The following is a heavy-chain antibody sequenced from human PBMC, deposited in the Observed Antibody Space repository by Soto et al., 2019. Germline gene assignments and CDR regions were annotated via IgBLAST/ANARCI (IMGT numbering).Heavy chain of an antibody. V-gene: IGHV1-69*01. D-gene: IGHD6-19*01. CDR1: GGTFSSYA. Sequence: QVQLVQSGAEVKKPGSSVKVSCKASGGTFSSYAISWVRQAPGQGLEWMGGIIPIFGTANYAQKFQGRVTITADEPTSTAYMELSSQRSEDTAVYYCARDGSAIAVAGHFDYWGQGTLVTVSS. J-gene: IGHJ4*02. CDR3: ARDGSAIAVAGHFDY. CDR2: IIPIFGTA.